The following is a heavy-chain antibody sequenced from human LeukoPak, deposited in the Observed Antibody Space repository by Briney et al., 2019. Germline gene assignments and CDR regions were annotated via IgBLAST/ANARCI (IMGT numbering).Heavy chain of an antibody. D-gene: IGHD3-9*01. CDR3: AGGTGFIIKD. V-gene: IGHV3-7*03. J-gene: IGHJ4*02. Sequence: GGSLRLSGAASGFTFSPYWWNWVRGPPGRGRGWVANIKQDGSEKNYVDSVKGRFTISRDNAKNSLYLQMNNLRVEDTAMYYCAGGTGFIIKDWGQGTLVTVSS. CDR2: IKQDGSEK. CDR1: GFTFSPYW.